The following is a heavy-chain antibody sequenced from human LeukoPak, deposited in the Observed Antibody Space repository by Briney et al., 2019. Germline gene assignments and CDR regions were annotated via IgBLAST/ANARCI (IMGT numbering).Heavy chain of an antibody. J-gene: IGHJ4*02. V-gene: IGHV3-21*01. CDR1: GFTFSSYS. CDR3: ANHRGDILTGYFDY. CDR2: ISSSSSYI. Sequence: PGGSLRLSCAASGFTFSSYSMNWVRQAPGKGLEWVSSISSSSSYIYYADSVKGRFTISRDNAKNSLYLQMNSLRAEDTAVYYCANHRGDILTGYFDYWGQGTLVTVSS. D-gene: IGHD3-9*01.